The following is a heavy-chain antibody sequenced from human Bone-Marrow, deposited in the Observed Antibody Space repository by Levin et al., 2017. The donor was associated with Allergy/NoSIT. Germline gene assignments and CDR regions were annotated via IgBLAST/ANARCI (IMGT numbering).Heavy chain of an antibody. V-gene: IGHV4-59*01. CDR3: ARDVGRLGYSTTWFPLYYFDL. CDR2: IYNSVTT. J-gene: IGHJ4*02. CDR1: GGSISSYY. D-gene: IGHD6-13*01. Sequence: PSETLSLTCTVSGGSISSYYWSWIRQPPGKGLEWIGYIYNSVTTNYNPSLKSRVTISVDRSTNQVSLKVNSVTAADTAVYYCARDVGRLGYSTTWFPLYYFDLWGQGTLVTVSS.